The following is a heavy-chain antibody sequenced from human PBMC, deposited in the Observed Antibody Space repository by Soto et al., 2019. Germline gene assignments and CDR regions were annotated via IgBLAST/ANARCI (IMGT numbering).Heavy chain of an antibody. CDR3: GRAPGGTGIVDY. V-gene: IGHV3-74*01. CDR2: INSEGTTT. CDR1: GFTFRSYW. Sequence: RLSCAASGFTFRSYWMQWVRQAPGKGLVWVSRINSEGTTTTYADSVKGRFTISRDNAKNTLYLQMNSLRAEDTAVYYCGRAPGGTGIVDYWGQGTLVTVSS. D-gene: IGHD7-27*01. J-gene: IGHJ4*02.